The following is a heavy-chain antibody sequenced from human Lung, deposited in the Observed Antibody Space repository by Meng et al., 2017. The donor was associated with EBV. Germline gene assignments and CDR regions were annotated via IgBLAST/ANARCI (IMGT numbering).Heavy chain of an antibody. CDR2: ISAYNGNT. Sequence: QAHVVQSGAEVKKPEASVKVSCKDYRYTFTNYGITWVRQAPGQGLEWMGWISAYNGNTNYAQTLQGRVTMTTDTSTSTAYMELGSLRSDDTAVYYCARVEVGITSGDYWGQGTLVTVSS. J-gene: IGHJ4*02. V-gene: IGHV1-18*01. CDR1: RYTFTNYG. D-gene: IGHD1-26*01. CDR3: ARVEVGITSGDY.